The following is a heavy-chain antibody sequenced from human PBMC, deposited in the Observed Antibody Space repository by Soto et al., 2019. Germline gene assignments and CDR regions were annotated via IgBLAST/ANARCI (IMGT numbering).Heavy chain of an antibody. J-gene: IGHJ6*02. CDR1: GYTFTSYG. CDR2: ISAYNGNT. V-gene: IGHV1-18*01. CDR3: ARDIGVAAARYYYYGMDV. Sequence: VKVSCKASGYTFTSYGISWVRQAPGQGLEWMGWISAYNGNTNYAQKLQGRVTMTTDTSTSTAYMELRSLRSDDTAVYYCARDIGVAAARYYYYGMDVWGQGTTVTVSS. D-gene: IGHD6-13*01.